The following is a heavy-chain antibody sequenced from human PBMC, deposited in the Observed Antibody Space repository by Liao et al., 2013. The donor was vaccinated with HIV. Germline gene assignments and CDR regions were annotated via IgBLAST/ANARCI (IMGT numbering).Heavy chain of an antibody. CDR3: ARERWLQQHTYLSEYFQH. CDR1: GGSISSYY. CDR2: VSTSGGA. Sequence: QVHLQESGPGLVKPSKTLSLTCSVSGGSISSYYWNWVRQSAGKGLEWIGHVSTSGGANSNPSLEARVTISIDTSKNQFSLKLSSVTAADTAVYYCARERWLQQHTYLSEYFQHWGQGTLVTVSS. D-gene: IGHD5-24*01. V-gene: IGHV4-4*07. J-gene: IGHJ1*01.